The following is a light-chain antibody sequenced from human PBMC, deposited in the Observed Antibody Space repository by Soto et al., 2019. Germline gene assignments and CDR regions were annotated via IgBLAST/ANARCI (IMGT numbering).Light chain of an antibody. Sequence: EIVFTQSSGPLSFSPGERATLSCRASQSVTSSYLAWYQQKPGQAPRRLIYGASIRATGSPDRSSGSGSGTDFTLTISRLEPEDFALYFWQQYHSSPLTFGQGTKVDI. V-gene: IGKV3-20*01. CDR3: QQYHSSPLT. CDR2: GAS. J-gene: IGKJ1*01. CDR1: QSVTSSY.